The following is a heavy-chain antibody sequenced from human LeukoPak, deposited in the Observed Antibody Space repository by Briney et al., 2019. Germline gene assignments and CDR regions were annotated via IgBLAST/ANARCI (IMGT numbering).Heavy chain of an antibody. V-gene: IGHV3-11*05. CDR1: GFTFSDYY. Sequence: NPGGSLRLSCAASGFTFSDYYMSWIRQAPGKGLEWVSYISSSSSYTNYADSVKGRFTISRDNAKKSLYVQMNSLRAEDTALYYCAREYYGSGSYYNVGYWGQGTLVTVSS. CDR3: AREYYGSGSYYNVGY. D-gene: IGHD3-10*01. CDR2: ISSSSSYT. J-gene: IGHJ4*02.